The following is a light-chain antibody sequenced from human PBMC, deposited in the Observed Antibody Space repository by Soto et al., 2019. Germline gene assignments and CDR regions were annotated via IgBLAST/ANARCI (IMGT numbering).Light chain of an antibody. CDR3: QQYSKWPLT. CDR1: QIVSIS. Sequence: EIVLTQSPATLSLSPGDIATLSCRASQIVSISWLAWYQQKPXXAPRLLIYQTSIRAAGIPARFSASGSGTEFTLTINSLQSEDFAVYYCQQYSKWPLTFGGGTNVDIK. J-gene: IGKJ4*01. V-gene: IGKV3D-15*01. CDR2: QTS.